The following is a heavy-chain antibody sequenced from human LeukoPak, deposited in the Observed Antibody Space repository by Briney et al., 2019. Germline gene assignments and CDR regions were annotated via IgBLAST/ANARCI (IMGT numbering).Heavy chain of an antibody. CDR3: AKGTRGSGWFFSNDY. V-gene: IGHV3-23*01. D-gene: IGHD6-19*01. CDR2: ISGSGGST. Sequence: GGSLRLSCAASGFTFSSYGMSWVRQAPGKGLEWVSAISGSGGSTYYADSVKGRFTISRDNSKNTLYLQMNSLRAEDTAVYYCAKGTRGSGWFFSNDYWGQGTLVTVSS. CDR1: GFTFSSYG. J-gene: IGHJ4*02.